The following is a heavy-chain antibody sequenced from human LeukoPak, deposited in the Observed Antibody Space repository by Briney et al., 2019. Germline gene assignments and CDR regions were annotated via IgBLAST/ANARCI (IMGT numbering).Heavy chain of an antibody. Sequence: GESLQISCKGSGYSFATSWIGWLRQVPGKGLEWMGIIYPGDSDTRYSPSFQGQVTISADRSITTAYLQWSSLKASDTAMYYCARQSYYDNSGRFFELWGRGTLVTVSS. CDR1: GYSFATSW. CDR2: IYPGDSDT. J-gene: IGHJ2*01. CDR3: ARQSYYDNSGRFFEL. V-gene: IGHV5-51*01. D-gene: IGHD3-22*01.